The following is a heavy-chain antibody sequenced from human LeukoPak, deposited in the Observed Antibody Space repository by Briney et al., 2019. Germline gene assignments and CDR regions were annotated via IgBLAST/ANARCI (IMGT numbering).Heavy chain of an antibody. CDR2: ITGSSTWT. D-gene: IGHD7-27*01. V-gene: IGHV3-23*01. J-gene: IGHJ2*01. CDR1: GSTFGTYG. CDR3: ARELVSLGTGYFDL. Sequence: GGSLRLSCEASGSTFGTYGMTWVRQSPGKGLEWVSGITGSSTWTYYADSVRGRFTISRDNARNTLHLQMNNLTADDTAIYYCARELVSLGTGYFDLWGRGTLVTVSS.